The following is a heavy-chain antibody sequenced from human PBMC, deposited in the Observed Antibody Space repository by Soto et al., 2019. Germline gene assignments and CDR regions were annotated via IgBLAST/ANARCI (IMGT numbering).Heavy chain of an antibody. J-gene: IGHJ5*02. CDR2: ISASGGLK. Sequence: EVQLSESGGDLRQPGGSLRLSCAASGFTFTNHAMTWVRQTPGKGLEWVSGISASGGLKYYADSVRGRFTVSRDNSKNILYLQMDNLRDEDTALYYCAREVGAPSGWLDPWGQGTQVTVSS. V-gene: IGHV3-23*01. CDR1: GFTFTNHA. D-gene: IGHD1-26*01. CDR3: AREVGAPSGWLDP.